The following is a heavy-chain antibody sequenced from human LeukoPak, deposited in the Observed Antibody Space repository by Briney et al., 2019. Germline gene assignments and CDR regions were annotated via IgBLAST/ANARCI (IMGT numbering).Heavy chain of an antibody. V-gene: IGHV1-24*01. CDR2: FDPEDGET. J-gene: IGHJ4*02. D-gene: IGHD1-26*01. Sequence: ASVKVSCKVSGYTLTELSMHWVRQAPGKGLQWMGGFDPEDGETIYAQKFQGRVTITEDTSRDTAYMELSSLRSEDTAVYYCATGTKWELRFHYWGQGTLATVSS. CDR3: ATGTKWELRFHY. CDR1: GYTLTELS.